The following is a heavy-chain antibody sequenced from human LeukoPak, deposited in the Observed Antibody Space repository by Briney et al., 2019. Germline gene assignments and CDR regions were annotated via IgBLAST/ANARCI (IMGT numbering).Heavy chain of an antibody. CDR1: GFTFSSYG. CDR3: ARSPHDIVGAGY. D-gene: IGHD1-26*01. Sequence: GGSLTLSCEASGFTFSSYGMNWVRQAPGKGLEWVANIKQDGSEKYYVDSVKGRFTISRDNAKNSLYLQMNSLRAEDTAVYYCARSPHDIVGAGYWGQGTLVTVSS. V-gene: IGHV3-7*01. J-gene: IGHJ4*02. CDR2: IKQDGSEK.